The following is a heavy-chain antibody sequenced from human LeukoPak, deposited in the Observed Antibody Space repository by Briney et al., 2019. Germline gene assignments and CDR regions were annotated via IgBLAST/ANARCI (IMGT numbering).Heavy chain of an antibody. Sequence: SETLSLTCTVSGGSISSYYWSWIRQPPGKGLEWIGYIYYSGSTNYNPSLKSRVTISVDTSKNQFSLKLSSVTAADTAVYYCAGGYCSGGSCYLDAFDIWGQGTMVTVPS. CDR2: IYYSGST. D-gene: IGHD2-15*01. CDR3: AGGYCSGGSCYLDAFDI. J-gene: IGHJ3*02. V-gene: IGHV4-59*01. CDR1: GGSISSYY.